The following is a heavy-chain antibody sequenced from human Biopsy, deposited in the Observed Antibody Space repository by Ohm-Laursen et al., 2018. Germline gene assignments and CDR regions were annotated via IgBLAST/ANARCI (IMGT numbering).Heavy chain of an antibody. D-gene: IGHD3-22*01. CDR2: VYYTGST. V-gene: IGHV4-59*01. CDR3: ARDRGYYSDRTVPGYFDL. Sequence: PSETLSLTCTVSGDSISSYYWSWIRQPPGKGLQWIGYVYYTGSTDYNPSLQSRVTISVDTSKNHFSLRLRSVTPAETAIYYCARDRGYYSDRTVPGYFDLWGRGTLVTVSS. CDR1: GDSISSYY. J-gene: IGHJ2*01.